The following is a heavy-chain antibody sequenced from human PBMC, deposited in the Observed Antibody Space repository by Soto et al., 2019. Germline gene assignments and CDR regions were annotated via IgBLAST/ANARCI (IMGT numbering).Heavy chain of an antibody. CDR2: INPDGSYT. CDR1: GFTFSNYW. Sequence: QAGGSLRLSCEVSGFTFSNYWMHWVRQAPGKGLVWVSRINPDGSYTSYADSVKGRFTISRDNAKNTLYLQMNSLRVEDTAIYYCALDYTGYSDYWGPGTVVTVSS. J-gene: IGHJ4*02. CDR3: ALDYTGYSDY. V-gene: IGHV3-74*01. D-gene: IGHD3-9*01.